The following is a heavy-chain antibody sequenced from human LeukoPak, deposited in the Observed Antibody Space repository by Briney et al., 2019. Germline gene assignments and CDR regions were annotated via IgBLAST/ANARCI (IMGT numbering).Heavy chain of an antibody. D-gene: IGHD3-22*01. CDR1: GFTVDSNY. CDR3: ARGDDSGYYDYFDY. CDR2: IYTGGNT. Sequence: GGSLRLSCAASGFTVDSNYLSWVRQAPGKGLKWVSTIYTGGNTYYAASVKGRFTISRDFSKNTVFLHMISLRAEDTATYYCARGDDSGYYDYFDYWGQGAPVTVSS. J-gene: IGHJ4*02. V-gene: IGHV3-53*01.